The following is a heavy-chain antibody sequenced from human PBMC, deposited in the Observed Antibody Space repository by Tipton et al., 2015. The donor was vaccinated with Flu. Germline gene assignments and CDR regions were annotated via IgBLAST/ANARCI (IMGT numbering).Heavy chain of an antibody. CDR3: ARDPSLGMPDYFDY. Sequence: TLSLTCAVSGDSISSDYYWNWIRQPPGKGLEWIGYIYNSEYTKYNPSLESRVTISVDTSKKQFSLHLRSVTAADTAVYYCARDPSLGMPDYFDYWGQGILVTASS. V-gene: IGHV4-59*12. D-gene: IGHD2-2*01. CDR1: GDSISSDYY. J-gene: IGHJ4*02. CDR2: IYNSEYT.